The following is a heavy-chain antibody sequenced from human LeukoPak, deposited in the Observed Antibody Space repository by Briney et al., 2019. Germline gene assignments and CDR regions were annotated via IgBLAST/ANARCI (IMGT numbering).Heavy chain of an antibody. D-gene: IGHD3-22*01. Sequence: GRSLRLSCAASGFTLTRYGMHWVRQAPGKGLEWVAVISSDESDKYYADSVKGRFTISRDNSKNTLFLQMNSLRAQDTAVYYCAKDHYYDSSGHFDYWGQGTLVTVSP. J-gene: IGHJ4*02. V-gene: IGHV3-30*18. CDR3: AKDHYYDSSGHFDY. CDR1: GFTLTRYG. CDR2: ISSDESDK.